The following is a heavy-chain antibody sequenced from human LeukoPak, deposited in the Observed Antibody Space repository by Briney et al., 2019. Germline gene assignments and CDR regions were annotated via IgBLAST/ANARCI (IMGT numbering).Heavy chain of an antibody. CDR1: GGSISSSSYY. CDR3: ARDFPTGEVGATTGVY. V-gene: IGHV4-39*07. Sequence: PSETLSLTCTVSGGSISSSSYYWGWIRQPPGKGLEWIGSIYYSGSTYYNPSLKSQVTISVDTSKNQFSLKLSSVTAADTAVYYCARDFPTGEVGATTGVYWGQGTLVTVSS. J-gene: IGHJ4*02. D-gene: IGHD1-26*01. CDR2: IYYSGST.